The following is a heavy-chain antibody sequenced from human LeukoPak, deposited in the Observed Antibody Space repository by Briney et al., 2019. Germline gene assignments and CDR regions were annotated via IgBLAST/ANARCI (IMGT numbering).Heavy chain of an antibody. CDR2: ISAYNGNT. CDR1: GYTFTSYG. D-gene: IGHD2-2*02. CDR3: ARDRGYCSSTSCYNPPGY. Sequence: ASVKVSCKASGYTFTSYGICWVRQAPGQGLEWMGWISAYNGNTNYAQKLQGRVTMTTDTSTSTAYVELRSLRSDDTAVYYCARDRGYCSSTSCYNPPGYWGQGTLVTVSS. V-gene: IGHV1-18*01. J-gene: IGHJ4*02.